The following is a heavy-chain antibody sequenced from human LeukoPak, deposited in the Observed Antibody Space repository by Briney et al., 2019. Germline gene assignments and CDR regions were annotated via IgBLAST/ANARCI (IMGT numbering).Heavy chain of an antibody. CDR2: ISGSSGST. D-gene: IGHD3-22*01. J-gene: IGHJ6*02. V-gene: IGHV3-23*01. Sequence: PGGSLRLSCAASGFTFSSYVMSWVRQAPGKGLEWVSGISGSSGSTYYADSVKGRFTISRDNSKNTLYLQMNSLRAEDTAVYYCAGTLVGVMYYGMDVWGQGTTVTVSS. CDR1: GFTFSSYV. CDR3: AGTLVGVMYYGMDV.